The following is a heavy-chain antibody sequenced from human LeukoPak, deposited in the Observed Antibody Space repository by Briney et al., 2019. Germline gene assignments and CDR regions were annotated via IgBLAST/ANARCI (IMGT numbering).Heavy chain of an antibody. CDR2: ATGDGITT. J-gene: IGHJ4*02. D-gene: IGHD3-3*02. CDR1: GFTFTSYA. CDR3: ARECGRNFGYSFDY. Sequence: PGGSLRLSCAASGFTFTSYAMHWVRRAPGKGLEFVAAATGDGITTFYASYMKGRFTISRDNSKNMIFLQMDSLGPDDMAVYYCARECGRNFGYSFDYWGQGVLVTVSS. V-gene: IGHV3-64*01.